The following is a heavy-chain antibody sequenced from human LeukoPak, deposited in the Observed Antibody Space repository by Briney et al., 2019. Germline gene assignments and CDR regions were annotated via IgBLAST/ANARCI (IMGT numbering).Heavy chain of an antibody. Sequence: GASVKVSCKASGGTFSSYAISWVRQAPGQGLEWMGRIIPILGIANYAQKFQGRVTITADKSTSTAYMELSSLRSEDTAVYYCARGPYYDFWSGYYTITNFDYWGQGTLVTVSS. J-gene: IGHJ4*02. CDR3: ARGPYYDFWSGYYTITNFDY. V-gene: IGHV1-69*04. D-gene: IGHD3-3*01. CDR1: GGTFSSYA. CDR2: IIPILGIA.